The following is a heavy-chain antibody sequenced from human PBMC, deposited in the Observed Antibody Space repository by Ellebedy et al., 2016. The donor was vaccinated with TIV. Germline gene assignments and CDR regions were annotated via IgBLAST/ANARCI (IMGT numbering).Heavy chain of an antibody. J-gene: IGHJ4*02. V-gene: IGHV3-21*01. CDR2: ISRSSTYI. Sequence: GESLKISCAASGFTFSNYNMNWVRQAPGKGLEWVSSISRSSTYIYYADSVKGRFTISRDNAKNSLYLQMNSLRAEDTAVYYCARDETYGEKPLGYWGQGTLVTVSS. CDR1: GFTFSNYN. CDR3: ARDETYGEKPLGY. D-gene: IGHD4-17*01.